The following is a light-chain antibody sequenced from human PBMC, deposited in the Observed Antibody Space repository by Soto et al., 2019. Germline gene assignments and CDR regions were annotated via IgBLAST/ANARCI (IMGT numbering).Light chain of an antibody. J-gene: IGLJ2*01. CDR2: LNSDGSH. CDR1: SGHSSYA. Sequence: QLVLTQSPSASASLGASVKLTCTLSSGHSSYAIAWHQQQPEKGPRYLMKLNSDGSHTKGDEIPDRFSGSSSGAERYLTISSLQSEDEADYYCQTWGTGNVVFGGGTKLTVL. CDR3: QTWGTGNVV. V-gene: IGLV4-69*01.